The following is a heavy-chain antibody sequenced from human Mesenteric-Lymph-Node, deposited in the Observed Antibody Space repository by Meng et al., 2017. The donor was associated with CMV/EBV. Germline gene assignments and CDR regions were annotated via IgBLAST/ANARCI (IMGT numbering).Heavy chain of an antibody. CDR3: ARHQRWLKSEGGFNY. CDR1: GGSFSGYY. CDR2: INHSGST. V-gene: IGHV4-34*01. Sequence: QGRRRQWGEGLLKPSATLSPTCAVYGGSFSGYYWSWIRQPPGKGLEWIGEINHSGSTNYNPSLKSRVTISVDTSKNQFSLKLSSVTAADTAVYYCARHQRWLKSEGGFNYWGQGTLVTVSS. J-gene: IGHJ4*02. D-gene: IGHD4-23*01.